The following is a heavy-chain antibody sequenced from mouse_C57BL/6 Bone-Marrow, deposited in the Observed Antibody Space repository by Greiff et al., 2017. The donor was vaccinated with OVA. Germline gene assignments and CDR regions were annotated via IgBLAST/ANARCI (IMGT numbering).Heavy chain of an antibody. Sequence: QVHVKQSGAELVKPGASVKLSCKASGYTFTEYTIHWVKQRSGQGLEWIGWFYPGSGSIKYNEKFKDKATLTADKSSSTVYMELSRLTSEDSAVYFCAGSMVTTRGLDYWGQGTTLTVSS. CDR2: FYPGSGSI. V-gene: IGHV1-62-2*01. CDR1: GYTFTEYT. D-gene: IGHD2-2*01. J-gene: IGHJ2*01. CDR3: AGSMVTTRGLDY.